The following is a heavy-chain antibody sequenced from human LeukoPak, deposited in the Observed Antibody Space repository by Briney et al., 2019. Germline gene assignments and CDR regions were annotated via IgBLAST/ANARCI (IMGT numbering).Heavy chain of an antibody. J-gene: IGHJ4*02. CDR1: GFTFSSYA. CDR3: AKHTLVVTAIYY. CDR2: ITGSGGTT. D-gene: IGHD2-21*02. Sequence: PGGSLRLSCAASGFTFSSYAMRCVRQAPGKGLEYFSAITGSGGTTYYADSVKGRFTISRDNSKNTLYLQMNSLRAEDTAVYYCAKHTLVVTAIYYWGQGTLVTVSS. V-gene: IGHV3-23*01.